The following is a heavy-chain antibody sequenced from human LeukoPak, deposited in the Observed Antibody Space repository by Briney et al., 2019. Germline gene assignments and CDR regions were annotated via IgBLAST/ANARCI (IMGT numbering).Heavy chain of an antibody. CDR1: GYRFTSYW. CDR3: ARVLRYCSGGNCYSGGLGYMDV. D-gene: IGHD2-15*01. V-gene: IGHV5-51*01. J-gene: IGHJ6*03. CDR2: IYPGDSDT. Sequence: GESLKISCKGSGYRFTSYWIGWVRQMPGKGLEWMGIIYPGDSDTRYSPSFQGQVTISADKSISTAYLQWSSLRAEDTAVYYCARVLRYCSGGNCYSGGLGYMDVWGKGTTVTISS.